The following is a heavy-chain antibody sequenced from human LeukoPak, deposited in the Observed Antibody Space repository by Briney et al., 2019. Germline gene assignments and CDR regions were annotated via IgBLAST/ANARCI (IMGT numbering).Heavy chain of an antibody. D-gene: IGHD6-13*01. Sequence: VASVKVSCKASGGTFSSYAISWVRQAPGQGLEWIGGIIPIFGTANYAQKFQGRVTITADESTSTAYMDLSSLRSEDTAVYYCATPRAAASYNYYYYYMDVWGKRTTVTVSS. CDR3: ATPRAAASYNYYYYYMDV. J-gene: IGHJ6*03. V-gene: IGHV1-69*13. CDR2: IIPIFGTA. CDR1: GGTFSSYA.